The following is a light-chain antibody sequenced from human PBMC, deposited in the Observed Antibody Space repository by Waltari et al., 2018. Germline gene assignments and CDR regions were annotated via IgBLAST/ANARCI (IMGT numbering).Light chain of an antibody. Sequence: QSVLTQPASVSGSPGQSIPIPCSGTSNAVSSSNSFAWYQTHPGKAPKLMIYDVNNRPSGVSNRFSGSKSGNTASLTISGLQAEDEANYHCSSYTGSNTLIFGGGTKLTVL. V-gene: IGLV2-14*03. CDR3: SSYTGSNTLI. J-gene: IGLJ2*01. CDR1: SNAVSSSNS. CDR2: DVN.